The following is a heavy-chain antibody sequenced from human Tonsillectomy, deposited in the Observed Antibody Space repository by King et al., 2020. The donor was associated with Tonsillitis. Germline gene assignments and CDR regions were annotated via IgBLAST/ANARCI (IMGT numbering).Heavy chain of an antibody. CDR2: IRTKPNNYAT. V-gene: IGHV3-73*02. CDR3: STQNDD. Sequence: VQLVESGGGLVQPGGSLRLSCAASGFTFSGSVIHWLRQTSGKGLEWVGRIRTKPNNYATAYAASVKGRFTISRDDSKNTAYLQMNSLKTEDTAVYYCSTQNDDWGRGTLVTVSS. CDR1: GFTFSGSV. J-gene: IGHJ4*02.